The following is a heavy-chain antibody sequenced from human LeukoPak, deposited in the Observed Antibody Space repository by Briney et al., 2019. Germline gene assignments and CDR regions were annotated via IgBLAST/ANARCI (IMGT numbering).Heavy chain of an antibody. CDR2: IYYSGST. J-gene: IGHJ4*02. D-gene: IGHD6-19*01. V-gene: IGHV4-31*03. CDR1: GGSISSGGYY. CDR3: ARVRSGRNPFFDY. Sequence: SQTLSLTCTVSGGSISSGGYYWSWIRQHPGKGLEWIGYIYYSGSTYYNPSLKSRVTISVDTSKNQFSLKLSSVTAADTAVYYCARVRSGRNPFFDYWGQGTLVTVSS.